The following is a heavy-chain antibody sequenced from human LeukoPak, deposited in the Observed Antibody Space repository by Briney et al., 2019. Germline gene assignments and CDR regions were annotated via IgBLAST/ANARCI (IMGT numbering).Heavy chain of an antibody. J-gene: IGHJ5*02. CDR3: ARGPYGDYGGP. CDR2: ISYDGSNK. CDR1: GFTFSSYA. V-gene: IGHV3-30-3*01. D-gene: IGHD4-17*01. Sequence: GGSLRLSCAASGFTFSSYAMHWVRQAPGKGLEWVAVISYDGSNKYYADSVKGRFTISRDNSKNTLYLQMNSLRAEDTAVYYCARGPYGDYGGPWGQGTLVTVSS.